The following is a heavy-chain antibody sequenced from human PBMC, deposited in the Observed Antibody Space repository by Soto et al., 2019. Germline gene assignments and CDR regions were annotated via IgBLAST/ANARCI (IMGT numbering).Heavy chain of an antibody. Sequence: PGGSLRLSCAASGFTFSDYYMSWIRQAPGKGLEWVSYISSSGSTIYYADSVKGRLTISRDNAKNSLYLQMNSLRAEDTAVYYCARTSPDIVVVPAAPDFDYWGQGTLVTVSS. CDR3: ARTSPDIVVVPAAPDFDY. CDR1: GFTFSDYY. CDR2: ISSSGSTI. D-gene: IGHD2-2*01. J-gene: IGHJ4*02. V-gene: IGHV3-11*01.